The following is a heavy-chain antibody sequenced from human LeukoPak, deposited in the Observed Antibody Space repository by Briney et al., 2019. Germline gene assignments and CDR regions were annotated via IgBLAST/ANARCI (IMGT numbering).Heavy chain of an antibody. CDR3: AREGGRVVIGTFDH. CDR1: GITFSGSG. D-gene: IGHD1/OR15-1a*01. Sequence: GGSLRLSCVASGITFSGSGMHWVRQAPGKGLEGVAFIQYDESSKYYADSVKGRFNISRDNSKNTVYLQMYSLRGEDTAAYYCAREGGRVVIGTFDHWGQGTLVTVSS. CDR2: IQYDESSK. J-gene: IGHJ4*02. V-gene: IGHV3-30*02.